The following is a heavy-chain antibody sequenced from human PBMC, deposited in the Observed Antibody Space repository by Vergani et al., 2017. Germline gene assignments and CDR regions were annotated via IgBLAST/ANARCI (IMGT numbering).Heavy chain of an antibody. V-gene: IGHV3-23*01. CDR3: ARNTRILYFAYV. Sequence: EVQLLESGGGLVQPGGSLRLSCAASGFTFSSYAMSWVRQAPGKGLEWVSAISGSGGSTYYADSVKGRFTISRDNSKNTLYLQMNSLRAEDTAVYYCARNTRILYFAYVWGKGTTVTVSS. D-gene: IGHD2-8*01. CDR2: ISGSGGST. CDR1: GFTFSSYA. J-gene: IGHJ6*04.